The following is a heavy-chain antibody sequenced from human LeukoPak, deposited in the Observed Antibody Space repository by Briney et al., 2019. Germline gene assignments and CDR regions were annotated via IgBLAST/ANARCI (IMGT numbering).Heavy chain of an antibody. V-gene: IGHV1-2*02. J-gene: IGHJ4*02. CDR3: ATDGAVAGTAYPEY. D-gene: IGHD6-19*01. CDR2: INPNSGGT. CDR1: GYTFTGYY. Sequence: ASVKVSCRASGYTFTGYYIHWVRQAPGQGLEWMGWINPNSGGTKYAQKFQGRVTMTRDTSISTAYMELSSLTSDDTALYYCATDGAVAGTAYPEYWGQGTLVTVSS.